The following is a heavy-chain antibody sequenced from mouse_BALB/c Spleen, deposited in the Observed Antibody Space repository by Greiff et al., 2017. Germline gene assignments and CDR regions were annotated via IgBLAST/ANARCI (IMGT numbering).Heavy chain of an antibody. CDR2: ISSGGSYT. CDR3: AREDWDY. CDR1: GFTFSSYA. J-gene: IGHJ4*01. V-gene: IGHV5-9-4*01. Sequence: EVMLVESGGGLVKPGGSLKLSCAASGFTFSSYAMSWVRQSPEKRLEWVAEISSGGSYTYYPDTVTGRFTISRDNAKNTLYLEMSSLRSEDTAMYYCAREDWDYWGQGTSVTVSS.